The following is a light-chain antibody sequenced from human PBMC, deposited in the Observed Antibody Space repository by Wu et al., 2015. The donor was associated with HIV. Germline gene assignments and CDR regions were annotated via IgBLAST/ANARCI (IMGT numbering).Light chain of an antibody. V-gene: IGKV3-20*01. CDR2: GAS. CDR3: HQYDRSPLT. CDR1: QSISNY. Sequence: EIVLTQSPGTLSLSPGERATLSCWASQSISNYLAWYQQTPGQAPRLLIYGASSRATGIPDRFSGSGSGTDFTLTISRLEPEDFAVYYCHQYDRSPLTFGGGTKVEIK. J-gene: IGKJ4*01.